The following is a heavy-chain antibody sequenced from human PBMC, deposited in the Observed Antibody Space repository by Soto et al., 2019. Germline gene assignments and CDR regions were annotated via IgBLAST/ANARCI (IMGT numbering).Heavy chain of an antibody. V-gene: IGHV3-53*02. CDR1: GFTVSNNF. CDR2: IYTDGSP. Sequence: VQLVETGGALIQPGGSLRLSCAASGFTVSNNFMSWVRQAPGKALEWVSVIYTDGSPYYTDSVRGRFTISRDDSQNTVFLQMNNLRVEDTAVYYCTRAMVRGVSAFDICGQGTTVTVSS. J-gene: IGHJ3*02. CDR3: TRAMVRGVSAFDI. D-gene: IGHD3-10*01.